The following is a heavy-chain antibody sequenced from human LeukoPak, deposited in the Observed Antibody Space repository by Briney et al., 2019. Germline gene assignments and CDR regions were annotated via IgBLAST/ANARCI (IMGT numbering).Heavy chain of an antibody. Sequence: GGSLRLSCAASGFTFSNYAMSWVRQAPGKGLEWVSTISNSVGTTYYADSVKGRFTISRDNSRNTLYLQVNSLRAEDMALYYCARALYGSGWCQDYWGQGTLVTVSS. V-gene: IGHV3-23*01. CDR1: GFTFSNYA. D-gene: IGHD6-19*01. J-gene: IGHJ4*02. CDR3: ARALYGSGWCQDY. CDR2: ISNSVGTT.